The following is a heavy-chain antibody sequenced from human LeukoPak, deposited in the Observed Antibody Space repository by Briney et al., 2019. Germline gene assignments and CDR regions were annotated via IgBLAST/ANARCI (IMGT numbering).Heavy chain of an antibody. D-gene: IGHD4-17*01. CDR3: ASIVYGDYDPTDY. Sequence: GGSLRLSCAASGFTFSSFAMSWVRQAPGKGLQWLSAISGSGGSTYYADSVKGRFTISRDNSKNTLYLQMNSLRAEDTAVYYCASIVYGDYDPTDYWGQGTLVTVSS. J-gene: IGHJ4*02. CDR2: ISGSGGST. CDR1: GFTFSSFA. V-gene: IGHV3-23*01.